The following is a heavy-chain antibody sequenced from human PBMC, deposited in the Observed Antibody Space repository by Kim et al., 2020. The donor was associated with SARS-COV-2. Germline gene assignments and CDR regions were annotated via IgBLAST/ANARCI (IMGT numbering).Heavy chain of an antibody. J-gene: IGHJ6*01. Sequence: GGSLRLSCAASGFTFSTYDMSWVRQAPGKGLEWVSGISGSGDSTYYADSVKGRFTISRDNSKSTLYLQMNSLRAEDTAVYYCLPYCSCGSCYLKYYYYG. CDR2: ISGSGDST. CDR1: GFTFSTYD. D-gene: IGHD2-15*01. CDR3: LPYCSCGSCYLKYYYYG. V-gene: IGHV3-23*01.